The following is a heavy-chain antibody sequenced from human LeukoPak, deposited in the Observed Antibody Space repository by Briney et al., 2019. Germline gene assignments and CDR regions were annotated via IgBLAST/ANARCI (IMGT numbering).Heavy chain of an antibody. V-gene: IGHV5-51*01. CDR2: IYPGDSDA. CDR1: GYSFTNYW. CDR3: ARPYSTGIRDAYDM. D-gene: IGHD2/OR15-2a*01. J-gene: IGHJ3*02. Sequence: GESLTIACTASGYSFTNYWIAWVRQMPGAGLEWMGTIYPGDSDASYSPAFQGQFTLSVDRSTTTAYLQWPSLKASDTAMYYCARPYSTGIRDAYDMWGQGTMVIVSS.